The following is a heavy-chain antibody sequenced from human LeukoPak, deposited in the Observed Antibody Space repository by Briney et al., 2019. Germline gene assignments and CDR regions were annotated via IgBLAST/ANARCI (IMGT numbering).Heavy chain of an antibody. Sequence: PGRSLRLSCAASGFTFDDYAMHWVRQAPGKGLEWVSGISWNSGSIGYADSVKGRFTISRDNAKNSLYLQMSSLRAEDTALYYCAKDRSRGFDAFDIWGQGTMVTVSS. CDR1: GFTFDDYA. CDR3: AKDRSRGFDAFDI. CDR2: ISWNSGSI. D-gene: IGHD3-22*01. V-gene: IGHV3-9*01. J-gene: IGHJ3*02.